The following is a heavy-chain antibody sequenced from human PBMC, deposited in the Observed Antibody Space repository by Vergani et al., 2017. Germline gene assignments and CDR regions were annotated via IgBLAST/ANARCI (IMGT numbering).Heavy chain of an antibody. CDR1: GYSIGSGFY. CDR2: NHNRGKT. CDR3: ARSQGDYWYFDL. D-gene: IGHD2-21*01. J-gene: IGHJ2*01. V-gene: IGHV4-38-2*01. Sequence: QVRLEESGPGLVKPSETLSLTCSVSGYSIGSGFYWAWIRQSPGEGLQCLTSNHNRGKTYHNPSLKSRVSVSLDTSKNRFSLNLTSVTATDTAVYYCARSQGDYWYFDLWGPGSLVTVSS.